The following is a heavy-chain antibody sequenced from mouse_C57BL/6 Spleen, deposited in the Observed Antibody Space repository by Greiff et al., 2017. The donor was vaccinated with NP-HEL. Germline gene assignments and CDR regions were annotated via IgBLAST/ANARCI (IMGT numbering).Heavy chain of an antibody. D-gene: IGHD1-1*01. Sequence: QVQLQQPGAELVMPGASVKLSCKASGYTFTRYWMHWVKQRPGQGLEWIGEIDPSDSYPNYNQKFKGKSTLTVDKSSSTADMQLSSLTSEDSAVYYCARGSSYPYYFDYWGQGTTLTVSS. CDR3: ARGSSYPYYFDY. J-gene: IGHJ2*01. CDR2: IDPSDSYP. CDR1: GYTFTRYW. V-gene: IGHV1-69*01.